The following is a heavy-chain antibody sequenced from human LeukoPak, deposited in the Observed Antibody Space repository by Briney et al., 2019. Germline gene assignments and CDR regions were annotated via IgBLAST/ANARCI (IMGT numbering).Heavy chain of an antibody. V-gene: IGHV3-33*01. CDR1: GFTFSRYG. D-gene: IGHD1-26*01. Sequence: GGSLRLSCAASGFTFSRYGMHWVRQAPGKGLEWVAIIWYDGSDKFYADSVRGRFTISRGNSKNTLYLQMNSLRGEDTAVYYCARAPSGSYTFDYWGQGTLVTVSS. CDR3: ARAPSGSYTFDY. CDR2: IWYDGSDK. J-gene: IGHJ4*02.